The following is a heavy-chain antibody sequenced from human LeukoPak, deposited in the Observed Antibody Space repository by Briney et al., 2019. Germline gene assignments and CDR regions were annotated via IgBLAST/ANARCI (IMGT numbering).Heavy chain of an antibody. CDR2: ISAYNGNT. V-gene: IGHV1-18*01. D-gene: IGHD2-15*01. CDR1: GYTFTSYG. CDR3: ARGMSVEGSWVEDY. J-gene: IGHJ4*02. Sequence: GASVKVSCKASGYTFTSYGISWARQAPGQGLEWMGWISAYNGNTNYAQKLQGRVTMTTDTSTSTAYMELRSLRSDDTAVYYCARGMSVEGSWVEDYWGQGTLVTASS.